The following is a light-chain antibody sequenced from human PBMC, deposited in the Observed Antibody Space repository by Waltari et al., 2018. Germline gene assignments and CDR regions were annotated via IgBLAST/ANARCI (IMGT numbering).Light chain of an antibody. V-gene: IGLV1-40*01. CDR3: QSYDTSLSVV. CDR2: GST. Sequence: QSVLTQPPSVSGAPGQRVTISCTGSGSNIGAGYDVHWYQQPPRAAPKLLIYGSTSRPLGVPDRVFGSTSGTSASLVIIGLQAEGEGDYYCQSYDTSLSVVFGGGTKLTVL. J-gene: IGLJ3*02. CDR1: GSNIGAGYD.